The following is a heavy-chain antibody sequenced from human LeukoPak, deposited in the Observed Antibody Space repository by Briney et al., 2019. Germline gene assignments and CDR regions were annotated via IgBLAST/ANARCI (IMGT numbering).Heavy chain of an antibody. D-gene: IGHD6-19*01. CDR3: AKPAGIAVAGKMGAFDY. Sequence: GGSLRFSCATSGFTFSSYDMNWVRQAPGKGLGWVSTISGSGDSTFYADSVKGRFTISRDNSRNTVYLHMNSLRAEDTAVYYCAKPAGIAVAGKMGAFDYWGQGALVTVSS. V-gene: IGHV3-23*01. J-gene: IGHJ4*02. CDR2: ISGSGDST. CDR1: GFTFSSYD.